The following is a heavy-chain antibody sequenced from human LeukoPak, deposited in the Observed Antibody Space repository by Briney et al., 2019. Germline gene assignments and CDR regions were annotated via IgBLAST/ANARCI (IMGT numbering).Heavy chain of an antibody. J-gene: IGHJ3*02. Sequence: SQTLSLTCTVSGGSIVSDDYYWTWIRQPPGKGLEYFGYIYYTGSTYYNPSLKSRITISVDTSKNQFSLKLSSVTAADTAVYYCARERWFGGLSPGYAFDIWGQGTLVAVSS. CDR1: GGSIVSDDYY. D-gene: IGHD3-10*01. CDR2: IYYTGST. CDR3: ARERWFGGLSPGYAFDI. V-gene: IGHV4-30-4*01.